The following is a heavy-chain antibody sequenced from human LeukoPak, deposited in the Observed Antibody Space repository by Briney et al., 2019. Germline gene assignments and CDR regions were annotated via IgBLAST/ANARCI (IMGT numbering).Heavy chain of an antibody. CDR3: ARGGYGSGSYHLDY. J-gene: IGHJ4*02. CDR2: ISAYNGNT. V-gene: IGHV1-18*04. D-gene: IGHD3-10*01. Sequence: GASVKVSCKASGYTFTGYYMHWVRQAPGQGLEWMGWISAYNGNTNYAQKLQGRVTMTTDTSTSTAYMELRSLRSDDTAVYYCARGGYGSGSYHLDYWGQGTLVTVSS. CDR1: GYTFTGYY.